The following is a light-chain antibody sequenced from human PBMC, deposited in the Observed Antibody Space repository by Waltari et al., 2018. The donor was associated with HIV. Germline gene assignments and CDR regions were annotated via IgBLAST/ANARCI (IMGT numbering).Light chain of an antibody. Sequence: AIQMTQSPSSRSASIGDRVTITCRASQGIRNDLAWYQQQPGKAPKLLISGASSLQTGVPSRFSGSGSDTDFTLTIDNLQPEDFATYYCLQDYNSPRTFGQGTRLEIK. CDR2: GAS. J-gene: IGKJ2*01. V-gene: IGKV1-6*02. CDR3: LQDYNSPRT. CDR1: QGIRND.